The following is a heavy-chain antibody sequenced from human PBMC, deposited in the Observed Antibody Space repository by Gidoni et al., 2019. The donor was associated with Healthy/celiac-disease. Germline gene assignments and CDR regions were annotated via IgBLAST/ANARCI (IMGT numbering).Heavy chain of an antibody. D-gene: IGHD2-2*01. CDR2: INHSGRT. V-gene: IGHV4-34*01. Sequence: QVQLQQWGAVLLKPSETLSLTCAAYGGSFSGYYWSWIRQPPGKGLEWIGEINHSGRTNYNPSLKSRVTISVDTSKNQFSLKLSSGTAADTAVYYCARYGSSTSCYAFDPWGQGTLVTVSA. CDR3: ARYGSSTSCYAFDP. CDR1: GGSFSGYY. J-gene: IGHJ5*02.